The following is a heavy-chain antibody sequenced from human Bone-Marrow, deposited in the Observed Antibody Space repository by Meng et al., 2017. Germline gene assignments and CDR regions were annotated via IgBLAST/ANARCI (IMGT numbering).Heavy chain of an antibody. CDR1: GFTFSSYA. V-gene: IGHV3-30*01. Sequence: QVQVVESGGGVVQPGRSLRLSCAASGFTFSSYAMHWVRQAPGKGLEWVAVISYDGSNKYYADSVKGRFTISRDNSKNTLYLQMNSLRAEDTAVYYCARFALLDYWGQGTLVTVS. CDR3: ARFALLDY. D-gene: IGHD3-10*01. J-gene: IGHJ4*02. CDR2: ISYDGSNK.